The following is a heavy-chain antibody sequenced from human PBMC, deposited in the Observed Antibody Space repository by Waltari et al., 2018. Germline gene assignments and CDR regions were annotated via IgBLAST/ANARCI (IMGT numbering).Heavy chain of an antibody. V-gene: IGHV3-7*01. D-gene: IGHD3-22*01. CDR1: GFTFSSYW. CDR3: AREDTYYYDSSGYSFDY. CDR2: IKQDGSEK. Sequence: EVQLVESGGGLVQPGGSLRLSCAASGFTFSSYWMSWVRQAPGKGLEWVANIKQDGSEKYYVDVVKGRLTISRDNAKNSLYLQMNSLRAEDTAVYYCAREDTYYYDSSGYSFDYWGQGTLVTVSS. J-gene: IGHJ4*02.